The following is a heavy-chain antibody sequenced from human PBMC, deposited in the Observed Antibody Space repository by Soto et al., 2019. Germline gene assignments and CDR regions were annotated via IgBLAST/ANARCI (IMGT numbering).Heavy chain of an antibody. D-gene: IGHD1-7*01. J-gene: IGHJ3*02. CDR2: ISAYNGNT. CDR3: AKGNSWSPALVLDI. CDR1: GYTFTGYG. V-gene: IGHV1-18*01. Sequence: ASVKVSCKASGYTFTGYGITWVRQAPGQGLEWMGWISAYNGNTDYTQKLQGRVTMTTDTSTSTAYMELRSLRSDDTAVYYCAKGNSWSPALVLDIWGQGTMVTVSS.